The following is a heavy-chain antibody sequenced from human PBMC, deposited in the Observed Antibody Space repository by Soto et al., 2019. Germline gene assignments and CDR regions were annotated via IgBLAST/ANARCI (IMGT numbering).Heavy chain of an antibody. V-gene: IGHV3-23*01. J-gene: IGHJ3*02. CDR3: AKDAAAVNGVWDPFDM. D-gene: IGHD2-8*01. CDR1: GFTFSAYA. Sequence: ELQLLESGGGVVQPGGSLRLSCAASGFTFSAYAMSWVRQAPGKGLQWVSGVGGSDTDKHYADSVRGRFTVSRDNPKNTLYLQMNSLRADDTAVYYCAKDAAAVNGVWDPFDMWGQGTEVTVSS. CDR2: VGGSDTDK.